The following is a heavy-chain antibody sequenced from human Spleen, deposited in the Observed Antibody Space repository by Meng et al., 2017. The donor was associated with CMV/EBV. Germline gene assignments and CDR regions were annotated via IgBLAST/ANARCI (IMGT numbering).Heavy chain of an antibody. CDR3: TRDGDTASAMGY. CDR1: GFTFGDYG. D-gene: IGHD5-18*01. V-gene: IGHV3-49*04. CDR2: IRKKGYGGTT. Sequence: GESLKISCTASGFTFGDYGMNWVRQAPGKGLEWVSFIRKKGYGGTTEYAASVKGRFTISRDDSKGIAYLQMNSLKTEDTAVYYCTRDGDTASAMGYWGQGTLVTVSS. J-gene: IGHJ4*02.